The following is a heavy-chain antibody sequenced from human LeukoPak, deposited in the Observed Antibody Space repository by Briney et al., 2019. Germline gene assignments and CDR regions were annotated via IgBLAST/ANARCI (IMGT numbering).Heavy chain of an antibody. D-gene: IGHD1-26*01. Sequence: GGSLRLSCAASGFTFSSYWMIWVRQAPGKGLEWVANIQQDGSEKYYVDSVKGRFTISRDNAKNSLYLQMNSLRAESTAVYYCARNPPRYFNWGQGTLVTVSS. J-gene: IGHJ4*02. CDR3: ARNPPRYFN. CDR2: IQQDGSEK. V-gene: IGHV3-7*05. CDR1: GFTFSSYW.